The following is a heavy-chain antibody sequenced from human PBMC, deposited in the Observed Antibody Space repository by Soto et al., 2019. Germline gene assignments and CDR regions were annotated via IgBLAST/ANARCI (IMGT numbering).Heavy chain of an antibody. V-gene: IGHV1-18*01. D-gene: IGHD5-12*01. CDR1: GYTFTSYG. CDR2: ISAYNGNT. Sequence: GASVKVSCKASGYTFTSYGISWVRQAPGQGLEWMGGISAYNGNTNYAQNLQCRVTMTTGTSTSTAYMELRRLSSDDTAVYYCARDLGDIVIVATILVTGAFDIWGQGTLVPVS. J-gene: IGHJ3*02. CDR3: ARDLGDIVIVATILVTGAFDI.